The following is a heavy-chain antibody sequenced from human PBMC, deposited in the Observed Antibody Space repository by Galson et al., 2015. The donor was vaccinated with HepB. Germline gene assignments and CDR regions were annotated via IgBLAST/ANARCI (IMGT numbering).Heavy chain of an antibody. J-gene: IGHJ4*02. CDR2: ISTRGTSV. CDR3: ARLFPNSGSDSYYPWLYDVDY. Sequence: SLRLSCAASGFTFSGYSMNWVRQAPGKGLEWVSYISTRGTSVYYADAVKGRFTVSRDNAKNSLYLQMNNLRAEDTAVYYCARLFPNSGSDSYYPWLYDVDYWGQGTLVTVSS. CDR1: GFTFSGYS. V-gene: IGHV3-48*04. D-gene: IGHD3-10*01.